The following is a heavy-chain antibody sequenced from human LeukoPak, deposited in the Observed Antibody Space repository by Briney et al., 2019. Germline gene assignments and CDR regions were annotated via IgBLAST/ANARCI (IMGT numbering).Heavy chain of an antibody. J-gene: IGHJ4*02. V-gene: IGHV3-9*01. CDR2: ISWNSGSI. Sequence: RSGGSLRLSCAASGFTFDDYAMHWVRQAPGKGLEWVSGISWNSGSIGYADSVKGRFTISRDNAKNSLYLQMNSLRAEDTALYYCAMEYYGSGSPIDYWGQGTLVTVSS. CDR3: AMEYYGSGSPIDY. CDR1: GFTFDDYA. D-gene: IGHD3-10*01.